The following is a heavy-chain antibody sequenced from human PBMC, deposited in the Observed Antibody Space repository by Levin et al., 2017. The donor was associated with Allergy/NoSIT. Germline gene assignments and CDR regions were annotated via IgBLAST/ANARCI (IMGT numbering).Heavy chain of an antibody. CDR1: GFTFSSYW. D-gene: IGHD3-10*01. CDR3: ARDPVEVTMVRGVIISWFDP. V-gene: IGHV3-7*04. CDR2: IKQDGSEK. J-gene: IGHJ5*02. Sequence: LSLTCAASGFTFSSYWMSWVRQAPGKGLEWVANIKQDGSEKYYVDSVKGRFTISRDNAKHSLYLQMNSLRAEDTAVYYCARDPVEVTMVRGVIISWFDPWGQGTLVTVSS.